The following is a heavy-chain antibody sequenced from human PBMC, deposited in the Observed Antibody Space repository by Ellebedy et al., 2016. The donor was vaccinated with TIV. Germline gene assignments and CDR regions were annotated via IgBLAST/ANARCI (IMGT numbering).Heavy chain of an antibody. CDR3: ARRGRYGDYAVQINSWFDR. D-gene: IGHD4-17*01. V-gene: IGHV3-7*01. CDR2: IYQDGSNQ. CDR1: GFSFRSYW. J-gene: IGHJ5*02. Sequence: GESLKISCVASGFSFRSYWMSWVRQAPGKGLEWVANIYQDGSNQYYVDSVKGRFTISRDNANKSLFLQMNSLRGEDTAVYYGARRGRYGDYAVQINSWFDRWGRGTLVTASS.